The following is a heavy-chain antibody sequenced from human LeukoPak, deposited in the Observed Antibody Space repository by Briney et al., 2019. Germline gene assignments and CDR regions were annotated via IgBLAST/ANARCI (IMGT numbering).Heavy chain of an antibody. CDR3: ARAENSGSGGLDP. D-gene: IGHD2-15*01. J-gene: IGHJ5*02. V-gene: IGHV3-23*01. CDR1: GFTFNNYV. CDR2: ISASAAMT. Sequence: QSGGPLRLSCEASGFTFNNYVMTWVRQAPGKGLEWVSSISASAAMTYYADSVKGRFTISRDNANSSLYLDMSSLRADDTAVYYCARAENSGSGGLDPWGQGTLVTVSS.